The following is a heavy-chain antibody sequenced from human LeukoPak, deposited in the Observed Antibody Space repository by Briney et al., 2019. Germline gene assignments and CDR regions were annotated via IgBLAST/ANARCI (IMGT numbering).Heavy chain of an antibody. D-gene: IGHD2-21*02. V-gene: IGHV3-21*01. CDR3: ARGLHGRDEY. Sequence: GGSLRLSCAASGFTFSSYSMNWVRQAPGKGLEWVSSISSRSGYIYYADSVKGRFTISRDNAKNTVYLQMSDLRVEDTAVYYCARGLHGRDEYGGQGTLVTVSS. J-gene: IGHJ4*02. CDR1: GFTFSSYS. CDR2: ISSRSGYI.